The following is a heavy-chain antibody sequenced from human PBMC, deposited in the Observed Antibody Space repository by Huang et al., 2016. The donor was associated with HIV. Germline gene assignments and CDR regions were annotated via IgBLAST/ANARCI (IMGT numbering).Heavy chain of an antibody. D-gene: IGHD3-3*01. Sequence: EVELAESGGGSVRPGQSLRLSCVGSGFIFSDYWMHWGRQIPGKGLMGVARSESDGSSTSYADSVKGRFTIYRDNAKNTVYLQMSSLRVDDTAVYYCVRAKEKGYDFWSGYRYWGQGVQVTVSS. CDR3: VRAKEKGYDFWSGYRY. CDR1: GFIFSDYW. V-gene: IGHV3-74*02. J-gene: IGHJ4*01. CDR2: SESDGSST.